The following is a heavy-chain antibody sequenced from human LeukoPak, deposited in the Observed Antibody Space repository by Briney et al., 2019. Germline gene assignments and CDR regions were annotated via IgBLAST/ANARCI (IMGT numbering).Heavy chain of an antibody. CDR1: GFTVSSNY. CDR3: ATGWDIVVVPAAFGAFDI. Sequence: GGSLRLSCAASGFTVSSNYMSWVRQAPGKGLEWVSVIYSGGSTYYADSVKGRFTISRDNSKNTLYLQMNSLRAEDTAVYYCATGWDIVVVPAAFGAFDIWGQGTMVTVSS. D-gene: IGHD2-2*01. J-gene: IGHJ3*02. V-gene: IGHV3-53*01. CDR2: IYSGGST.